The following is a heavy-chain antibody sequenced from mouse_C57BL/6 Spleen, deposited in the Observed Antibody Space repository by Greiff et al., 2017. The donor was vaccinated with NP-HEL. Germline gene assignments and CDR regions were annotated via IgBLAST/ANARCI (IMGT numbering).Heavy chain of an antibody. CDR1: GFNIKDYY. D-gene: IGHD1-1*01. CDR3: TTEGAQVPSITTVVATGDYFDY. Sequence: EVQLQQSGAELVRPGASVKLSCTASGFNIKDYYMHWVKQRPEQGLEWIGRIDPEDGDTEYAPKFQGKATMTADTSSNTAYLQLSSLTSEDTAVYYCTTEGAQVPSITTVVATGDYFDYWGQGTTLTVSS. CDR2: IDPEDGDT. J-gene: IGHJ2*01. V-gene: IGHV14-1*01.